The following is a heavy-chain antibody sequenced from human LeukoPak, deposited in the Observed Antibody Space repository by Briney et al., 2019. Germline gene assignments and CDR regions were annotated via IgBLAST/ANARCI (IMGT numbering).Heavy chain of an antibody. V-gene: IGHV3-23*01. D-gene: IGHD6-13*01. CDR1: GFTFSSFA. CDR2: INSSGGK. CDR3: ASPYSSRWYELCY. J-gene: IGHJ4*02. Sequence: GGSLRLSCAASGFTFSSFAMSWVRQAPGKGLEWVTTINSSGGKNYAESVKGRFTISRDNSKKTLYLQMNSLRAEDTAVYYCASPYSSRWYELCYWGQGTLVTVSS.